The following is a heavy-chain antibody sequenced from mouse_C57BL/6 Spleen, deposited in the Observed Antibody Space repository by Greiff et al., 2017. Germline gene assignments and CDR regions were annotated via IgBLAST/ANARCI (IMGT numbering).Heavy chain of an antibody. J-gene: IGHJ4*01. Sequence: VKLVESGPGLVQPSQSLSITCTVSGFSLTSYGVHWVRQSPGKGLEWLGVIWSGGSTDYNAAFISRLSISKDNSKSQVFFKMNSLQADDTAIYYCARNGITGHYYAMDYWGQGTSVTVSS. CDR1: GFSLTSYG. V-gene: IGHV2-2*01. CDR3: ARNGITGHYYAMDY. CDR2: IWSGGST. D-gene: IGHD4-1*01.